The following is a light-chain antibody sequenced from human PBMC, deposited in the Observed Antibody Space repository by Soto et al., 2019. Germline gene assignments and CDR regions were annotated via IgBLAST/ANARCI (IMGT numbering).Light chain of an antibody. Sequence: EIVLTQSPGTLSLSPGERATLSCRASQSVSSSYLAWYQQKPGQAPRLLIYGASSRATGIPDRFSGSGSGTDITVTISRLEPEDCAVYYCQKYGSSPPHTFGQERKLEIK. V-gene: IGKV3-20*01. CDR1: QSVSSSY. CDR3: QKYGSSPPHT. CDR2: GAS. J-gene: IGKJ2*01.